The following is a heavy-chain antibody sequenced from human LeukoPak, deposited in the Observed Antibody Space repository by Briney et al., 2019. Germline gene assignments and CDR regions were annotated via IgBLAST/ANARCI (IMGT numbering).Heavy chain of an antibody. CDR3: ARHYIVVVPRWGYYFDY. J-gene: IGHJ4*02. CDR1: GGSISSYY. Sequence: SETLSLTCTVSGGSISSYYWSWIRQPPGKGLEWIGYIYYSGTTNYNPSLKSRVTISLDTSKNQFSLNLSSVTAADTAIYYCARHYIVVVPRWGYYFDYWGQGTLVTVSS. V-gene: IGHV4-59*08. D-gene: IGHD2-2*01. CDR2: IYYSGTT.